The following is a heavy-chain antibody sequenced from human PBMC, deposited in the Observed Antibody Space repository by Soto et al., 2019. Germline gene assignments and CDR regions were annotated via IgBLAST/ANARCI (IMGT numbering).Heavy chain of an antibody. CDR3: ARDSYGMDV. V-gene: IGHV3-30-3*01. Sequence: GSLRLSCAASGVTFSTYAMHWVRQAPGKGLEWVAFISYDGSNKHYADSVKGPFTISRDNSKNMLYLQMNSLRAEDTAVYYCARDSYGMDVWGQGTTVTVSS. CDR1: GVTFSTYA. CDR2: ISYDGSNK. J-gene: IGHJ6*02.